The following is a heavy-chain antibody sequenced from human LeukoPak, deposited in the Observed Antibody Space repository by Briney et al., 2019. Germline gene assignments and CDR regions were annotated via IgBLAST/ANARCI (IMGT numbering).Heavy chain of an antibody. Sequence: ASVKVSCKASGYTFTSYDINWVRQATGQGLEWMGWMNPNSGNTGCAQKFQGRVTMTRNTSISTAYMELSSLRSEDTAVYYCARGDYSSSWSVYYYYYYGMDVWGQGTTVTVSS. CDR2: MNPNSGNT. V-gene: IGHV1-8*01. CDR1: GYTFTSYD. CDR3: ARGDYSSSWSVYYYYYYGMDV. J-gene: IGHJ6*02. D-gene: IGHD6-13*01.